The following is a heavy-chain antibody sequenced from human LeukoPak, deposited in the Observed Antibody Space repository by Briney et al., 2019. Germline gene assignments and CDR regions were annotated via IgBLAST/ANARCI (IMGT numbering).Heavy chain of an antibody. CDR2: ISAYNGNT. CDR3: ARLQGARSSGYYSYWFDP. D-gene: IGHD3-22*01. CDR1: GYTFTSYG. J-gene: IGHJ5*02. Sequence: GASVKVSCKASGYTFTSYGISWVRQAPGQGLEWMGWISAYNGNTNYAQKLQGRVTMTTDTSTSTAYMELRSLRSDDTAVYYCARLQGARSSGYYSYWFDPWGQGTLVTVSS. V-gene: IGHV1-18*01.